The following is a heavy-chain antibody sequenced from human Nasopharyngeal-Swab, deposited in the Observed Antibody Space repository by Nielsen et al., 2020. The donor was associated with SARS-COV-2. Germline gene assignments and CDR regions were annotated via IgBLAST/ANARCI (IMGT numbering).Heavy chain of an antibody. CDR2: IDPSDSYT. D-gene: IGHD3-3*01. J-gene: IGHJ3*02. Sequence: ESLKISCKGSGYSFTSYWISWVRQMPGKGLEWMGRIDPSDSYTNYSPSFQGHVTISADKSISTAYLQWSSLKASDTAMYYCARWSGDFWSGYPAYAFDIWGQGTMVTVSS. CDR3: ARWSGDFWSGYPAYAFDI. V-gene: IGHV5-10-1*01. CDR1: GYSFTSYW.